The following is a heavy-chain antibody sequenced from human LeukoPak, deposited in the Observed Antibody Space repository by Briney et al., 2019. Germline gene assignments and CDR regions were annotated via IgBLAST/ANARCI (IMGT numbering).Heavy chain of an antibody. V-gene: IGHV4-34*01. Sequence: PSETLSLTCAVYGGSFSGYYWSWIRQPPGKGLEWIGEINHSGSTNYNPSLKSRGTISVDTSKNQFSLKLSSVTAADTAVYYCARTQGYCSSTSCLYYLDYWGQGTLVTVSS. CDR3: ARTQGYCSSTSCLYYLDY. CDR1: GGSFSGYY. D-gene: IGHD2-2*01. J-gene: IGHJ4*02. CDR2: INHSGST.